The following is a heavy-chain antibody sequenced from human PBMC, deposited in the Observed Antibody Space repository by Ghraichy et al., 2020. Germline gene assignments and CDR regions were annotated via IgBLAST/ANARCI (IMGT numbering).Heavy chain of an antibody. V-gene: IGHV4-39*01. CDR1: GGSISSSSYY. J-gene: IGHJ4*02. Sequence: SETLSLTCTVSGGSISSSSYYWGWIRQPPGKGLEWIGSIYYSGSTYYNPSLKSRVTISVDTSKNQFSLKLSSVTAADTVVYYCARLTGTTMDYWGQGTLVTVSS. CDR3: ARLTGTTMDY. D-gene: IGHD1-7*01. CDR2: IYYSGST.